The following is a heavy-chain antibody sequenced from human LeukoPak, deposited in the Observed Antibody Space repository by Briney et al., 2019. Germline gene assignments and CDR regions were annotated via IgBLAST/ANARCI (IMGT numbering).Heavy chain of an antibody. V-gene: IGHV3-23*01. D-gene: IGHD4-17*01. CDR3: AKGDVTTSIFDH. Sequence: GGSPRLSCAASGFTFNKYTMSWVRQAPGKGLEWVSAITGNSGTTYYAGSVKGRFTISRDNSKNTLYLQMNSLRAEDTAVYYCAKGDVTTSIFDHWGQGTLVTVSS. CDR1: GFTFNKYT. J-gene: IGHJ4*02. CDR2: ITGNSGTT.